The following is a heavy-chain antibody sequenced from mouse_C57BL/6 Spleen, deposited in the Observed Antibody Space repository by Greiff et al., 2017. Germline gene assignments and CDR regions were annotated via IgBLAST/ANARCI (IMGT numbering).Heavy chain of an antibody. CDR3: ARDYGSSYDWFAY. CDR1: GYTFTSYW. Sequence: QVQLQQPGAELVKPGASVKLSCKASGYTFTSYWMQWVKQRPGQGLEWIGEIGPSDSYTNYTQKFKGKATLTVDTSSSTAYMQLSSLTSEDSAVYYCARDYGSSYDWFAYWGQGTLVTVSA. J-gene: IGHJ3*01. V-gene: IGHV1-50*01. CDR2: IGPSDSYT. D-gene: IGHD1-1*01.